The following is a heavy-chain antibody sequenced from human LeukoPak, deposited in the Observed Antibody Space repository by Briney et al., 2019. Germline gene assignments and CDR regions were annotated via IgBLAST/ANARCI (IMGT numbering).Heavy chain of an antibody. CDR1: GGSISSYY. V-gene: IGHV4-59*01. CDR2: IYYSGST. Sequence: SETLSLTCTVSGGSISSYYWSWIRQPPGKVLEWIGYIYYSGSTNYNPSLKSRVTISVDTSKNQFSLKLSSVTAADTAVYYCARYGSGSYTAFDIWGQGTMVTVSS. D-gene: IGHD3-10*01. J-gene: IGHJ3*02. CDR3: ARYGSGSYTAFDI.